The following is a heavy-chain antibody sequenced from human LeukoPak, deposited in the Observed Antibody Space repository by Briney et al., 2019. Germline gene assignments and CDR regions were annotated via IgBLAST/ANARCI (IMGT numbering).Heavy chain of an antibody. Sequence: SSETLSLTCTVSGGSVSSGSYYWSWIRQPPGKGLEWIGYIYYSGSTNYNPSLKSRVTISVDTSKNQFSLKLSSVTAADTAVYYCARESGDIVVVPAVYFDYWGQGTLVTVSS. CDR1: GGSVSSGSYY. V-gene: IGHV4-61*01. CDR2: IYYSGST. D-gene: IGHD2-2*01. J-gene: IGHJ4*02. CDR3: ARESGDIVVVPAVYFDY.